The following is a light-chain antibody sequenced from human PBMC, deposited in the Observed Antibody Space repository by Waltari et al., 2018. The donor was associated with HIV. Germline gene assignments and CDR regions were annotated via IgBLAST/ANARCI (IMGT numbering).Light chain of an antibody. CDR1: SSHTGSNY. J-gene: IGLJ2*01. V-gene: IGLV1-47*01. Sequence: QSVLTQPPSASGTPGQRVTISCSGSSSHTGSNYVPRYQQLTGTAPKLLIYENNQRPSGVPDRFSGSKSGTSASLAISGLRSEDEADYYCAAWDDSLSAVVFGGGTKLTVL. CDR2: ENN. CDR3: AAWDDSLSAVV.